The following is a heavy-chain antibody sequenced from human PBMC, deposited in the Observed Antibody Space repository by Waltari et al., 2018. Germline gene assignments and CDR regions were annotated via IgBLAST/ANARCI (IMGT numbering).Heavy chain of an antibody. CDR3: ARQVTMGRGVIIKRDAFDI. V-gene: IGHV4-39*01. Sequence: QLQLQESGPGLVKPSETLSLTCTVSGGSISSSSYYWCWIRQPPGKGLEWIGSIYYSGSTYYNPSLKNRVTISVDTYKNQLSLKLSSVTAADTDVYYWARQVTMGRGVIIKRDAFDIWGQGTMVTVSS. J-gene: IGHJ3*02. CDR2: IYYSGST. D-gene: IGHD3-10*01. CDR1: GGSISSSSYY.